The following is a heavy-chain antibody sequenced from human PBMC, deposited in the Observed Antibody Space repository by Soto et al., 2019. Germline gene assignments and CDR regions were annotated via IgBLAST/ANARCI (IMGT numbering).Heavy chain of an antibody. Sequence: EVQVLESGGGLVQPGGSQRLTCAASGFTFSSYAMSWVRQAPGKGLEWVSAVSGRGGTTNHADSVKGRFTISRDNSKNTLYLQMNSRGAEDTAVYYWAKGAYCSSTSCPGLSYYYYMDVWGKGTTVTVSS. J-gene: IGHJ6*03. D-gene: IGHD2-2*01. CDR1: GFTFSSYA. CDR2: VSGRGGTT. CDR3: AKGAYCSSTSCPGLSYYYYMDV. V-gene: IGHV3-23*01.